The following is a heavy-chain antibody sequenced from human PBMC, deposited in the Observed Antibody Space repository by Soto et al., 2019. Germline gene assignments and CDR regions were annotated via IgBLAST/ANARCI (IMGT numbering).Heavy chain of an antibody. J-gene: IGHJ4*02. CDR2: FDPEDGET. CDR3: ARAGLIISRSYYFDS. Sequence: ASVKVSCKVSGYTLTELSMHWVRQAPGKGLEWMGGFDPEDGETIYAQKFQGRVTMTEDTSTDTLYLQMNSLRADDTAVYYCARAGLIISRSYYFDSWGQGALVTVSS. V-gene: IGHV1-24*01. D-gene: IGHD2-21*01. CDR1: GYTLTELS.